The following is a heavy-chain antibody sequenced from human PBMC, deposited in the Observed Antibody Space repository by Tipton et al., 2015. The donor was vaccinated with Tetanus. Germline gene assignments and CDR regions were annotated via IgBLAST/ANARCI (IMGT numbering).Heavy chain of an antibody. CDR2: INQSGST. CDR3: ARAGFEGSSSSGYFDH. J-gene: IGHJ4*02. D-gene: IGHD2-2*01. Sequence: TLSLTCAVSGGASSGYLWSWIRQSPGKGLEWIGEINQSGSTIYNPSLKSRVTIAVDTFKRQFSMTLTSATAADTAVYYCARAGFEGSSSSGYFDHWGLGVLVTVSS. V-gene: IGHV4-34*01. CDR1: GGASSGYL.